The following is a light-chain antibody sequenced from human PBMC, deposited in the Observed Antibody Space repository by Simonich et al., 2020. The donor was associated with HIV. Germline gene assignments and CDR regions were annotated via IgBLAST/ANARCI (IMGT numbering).Light chain of an antibody. J-gene: IGKJ2*01. CDR1: QSVSNN. V-gene: IGKV3-20*01. CDR3: QQYGSSPYT. CDR2: GAS. Sequence: EVVMTQSPATLSVSPGERATLSCRASQSVSNNLAWYQKKPGQAPRLLIYGASSRATGITDRFSGYGSGTDFSLTISRLEPEDFAVYYCQQYGSSPYTFGQGTKLEIK.